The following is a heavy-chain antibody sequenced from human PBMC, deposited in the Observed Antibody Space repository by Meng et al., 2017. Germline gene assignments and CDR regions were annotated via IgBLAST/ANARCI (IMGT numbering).Heavy chain of an antibody. J-gene: IGHJ4*02. Sequence: QVQLVEAGGGGVQPGKTLSISCVASGLTFSGYAMHWVRRVPGKGLEWGAVISYDGSNKYYADSVKSRFTISRDNSKNTLYLKMNSLRAEDTAVYYCAHFDYWGQGTLVTVSS. CDR2: ISYDGSNK. CDR1: GLTFSGYA. V-gene: IGHV3-30*01. CDR3: AHFDY.